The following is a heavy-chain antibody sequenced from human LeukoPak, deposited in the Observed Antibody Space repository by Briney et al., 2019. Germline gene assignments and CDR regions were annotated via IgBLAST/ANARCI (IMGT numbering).Heavy chain of an antibody. V-gene: IGHV2-5*01. J-gene: IGHJ4*02. Sequence: KPSETLSLTCTVSGGSISTYYWSWIRQPPGKALEWLALIYRNDDKRYTPSLKNRLTITKDTSKNQVVLTMTNMDPVDTATYFCARRKVGGNSVEFDYWGQGIMVTASS. CDR1: GGSISTYYW. CDR3: ARRKVGGNSVEFDY. CDR2: IYRNDDK. D-gene: IGHD4-23*01.